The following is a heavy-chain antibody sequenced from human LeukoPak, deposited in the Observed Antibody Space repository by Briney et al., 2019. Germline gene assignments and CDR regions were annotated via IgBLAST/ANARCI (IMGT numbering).Heavy chain of an antibody. V-gene: IGHV3-7*01. CDR1: GFTFSSYW. CDR3: AKGQIVVVTATASDAFDI. J-gene: IGHJ3*02. CDR2: IKQDESEK. D-gene: IGHD2-21*02. Sequence: PGGSLRLSCAASGFTFSSYWMSWVRQAPGKGLEWVANIKQDESEKYYVDSVKGRFSISRDNAKNSLYLQMNSLRAEDTAVYYCAKGQIVVVTATASDAFDIWGQGTMVTVSS.